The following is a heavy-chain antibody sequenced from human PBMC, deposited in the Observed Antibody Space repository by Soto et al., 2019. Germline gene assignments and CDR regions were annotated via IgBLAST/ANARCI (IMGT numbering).Heavy chain of an antibody. V-gene: IGHV3-23*01. D-gene: IGHD3-22*01. CDR3: AKDISQDYYDSSGYYAFDI. CDR2: ISGSGGST. J-gene: IGHJ3*02. Sequence: GGSLILSCAASGFTFSSYAMSWVRQAPGKGLEWVSAISGSGGSTYYADSVKGRFTISRDNSKNTLYLQMNSLRAEDTAVYYCAKDISQDYYDSSGYYAFDIWGQGTMVTVSS. CDR1: GFTFSSYA.